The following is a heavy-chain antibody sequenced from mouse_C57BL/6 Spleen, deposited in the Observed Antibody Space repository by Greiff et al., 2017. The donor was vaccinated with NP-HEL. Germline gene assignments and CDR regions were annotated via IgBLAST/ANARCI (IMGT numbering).Heavy chain of an antibody. Sequence: QVQLQQSGPELVKPGASVKISCKASGYAFSSSWMNWVKQRPGKGLEWIGRIYPGDGDTNYNGKFKGKATLTADKSSSTAYMQLSSLTSEDSAVYFCARPHDGYYLYWYFDVWGTGTTVTVSS. CDR1: GYAFSSSW. CDR2: IYPGDGDT. V-gene: IGHV1-82*01. J-gene: IGHJ1*03. CDR3: ARPHDGYYLYWYFDV. D-gene: IGHD2-3*01.